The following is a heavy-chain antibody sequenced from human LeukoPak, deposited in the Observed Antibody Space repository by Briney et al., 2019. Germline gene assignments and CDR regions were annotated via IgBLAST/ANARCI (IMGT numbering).Heavy chain of an antibody. D-gene: IGHD3-22*01. V-gene: IGHV3-48*01. CDR3: ASWAGIVATYSGPFDF. CDR1: GFIFNNAW. Sequence: GGSLRLSCAASGFIFNNAWMSWVRQAPGRGLEWVSHIRSSNGRTYYADAVKGRFTISRDDAKNSLYLQMNSLRSEDAAVYYCASWAGIVATYSGPFDFWGHGTLVTVSA. J-gene: IGHJ4*01. CDR2: IRSSNGRT.